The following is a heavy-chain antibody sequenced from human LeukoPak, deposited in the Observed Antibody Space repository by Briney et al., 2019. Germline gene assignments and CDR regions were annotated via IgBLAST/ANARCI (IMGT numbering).Heavy chain of an antibody. CDR1: GYTFTDYY. CDR2: INPNSGGT. J-gene: IGHJ4*02. Sequence: ASLKVSCKASGYTFTDYYIHWVRQAPGQGLEWVGWINPNSGGTNYTQKFYARVTMTRDTSTSTAYMELRSLRSDDTAVYYCARDSRGHIDYWGQGTLVTVSS. V-gene: IGHV1-2*02. CDR3: ARDSRGHIDY. D-gene: IGHD3-10*01.